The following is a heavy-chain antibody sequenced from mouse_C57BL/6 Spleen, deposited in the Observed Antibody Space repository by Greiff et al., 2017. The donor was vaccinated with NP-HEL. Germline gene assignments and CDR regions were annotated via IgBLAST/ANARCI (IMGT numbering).Heavy chain of an antibody. V-gene: IGHV1-15*01. CDR1: GYTFTDYE. J-gene: IGHJ3*01. CDR2: IDPETGGT. CDR3: THYGNYDGWFAY. D-gene: IGHD2-1*01. Sequence: VQLQQSGAELVRPGASVTLSCKASGYTFTDYEMHWVKQTPVHGLEWIGAIDPETGGTAYNQKFKGKAILTADKSSSTAYMERRSLTSEDSAVYYCTHYGNYDGWFAYWGQGPLVTVSA.